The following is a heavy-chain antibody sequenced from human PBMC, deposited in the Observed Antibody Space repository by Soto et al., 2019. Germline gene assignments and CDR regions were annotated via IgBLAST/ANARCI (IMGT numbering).Heavy chain of an antibody. D-gene: IGHD4-17*01. CDR2: ISRTGDDV. CDR1: GFIFTNYG. Sequence: EGQLVESGGGLVKPGGSLRLSCAASGFIFTNYGMHWVRQAPGKGLEWVASISRTGDDVLYADSVKGRFSISRDNAKNSLSLQMSSLRVEDTSVYYCATDSLYSTTRYDYFDLWGQGTLVTVSS. J-gene: IGHJ5*02. V-gene: IGHV3-21*06. CDR3: ATDSLYSTTRYDYFDL.